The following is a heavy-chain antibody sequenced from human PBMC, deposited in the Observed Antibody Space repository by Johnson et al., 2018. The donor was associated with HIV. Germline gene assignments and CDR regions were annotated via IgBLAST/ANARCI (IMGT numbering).Heavy chain of an antibody. V-gene: IGHV3-30*04. D-gene: IGHD2-21*02. CDR1: GFTFSSYA. Sequence: QVQLVESGGGVVQPGRSLRLSCAASGFTFSSYAMHWVRQAPGKGLEWVAVISYDGSNKYYADSVKGRFTISRDNSKNTLYLQMNSLRAEDTAVYYCARAPRAFCDGDFYPNAFGIWGQGTMVTVSS. CDR2: ISYDGSNK. CDR3: ARAPRAFCDGDFYPNAFGI. J-gene: IGHJ3*02.